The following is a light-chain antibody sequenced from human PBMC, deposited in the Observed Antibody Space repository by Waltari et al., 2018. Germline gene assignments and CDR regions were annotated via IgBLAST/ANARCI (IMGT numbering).Light chain of an antibody. CDR2: KAS. Sequence: TIPCRASQSISGWLAWYQHKPGKAPKLLIYKASSLESGVPSRFSGSGSGTEFTLTISSLQPDDIATYYCQQYYTYSFGQGTKVEIK. V-gene: IGKV1-5*03. CDR1: QSISGW. CDR3: QQYYTYS. J-gene: IGKJ1*01.